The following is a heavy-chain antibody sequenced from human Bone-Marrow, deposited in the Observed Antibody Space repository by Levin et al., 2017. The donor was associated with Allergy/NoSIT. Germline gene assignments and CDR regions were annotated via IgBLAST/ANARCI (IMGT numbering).Heavy chain of an antibody. CDR1: GYSFSKNW. V-gene: IGHV5-51*01. CDR2: IYPGDSDT. D-gene: IGHD1-1*01. J-gene: IGHJ3*02. Sequence: GGSLRLSCKGSGYSFSKNWIAWVRQKPGKGLEWMGVIYPGDSDTRYSPSFQGQVSFSVDKSINTAYLQWHGLRASDTAMYFCARDQRGTWHLDTFDIWGQGTIVTVSS. CDR3: ARDQRGTWHLDTFDI.